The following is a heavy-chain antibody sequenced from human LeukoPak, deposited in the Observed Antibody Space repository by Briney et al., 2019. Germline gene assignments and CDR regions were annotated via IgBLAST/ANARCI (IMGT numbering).Heavy chain of an antibody. Sequence: ASVTVSCMASGYTFNGYYMHWVRQAPGQGLEWMGWINPNSGGTNYAQKIQGRVTMTRDTSISTAYMELSRLRSDDTAVYYCARDPYCSSTSCYNWFDPWGQGTLVTVSS. J-gene: IGHJ5*02. CDR3: ARDPYCSSTSCYNWFDP. D-gene: IGHD2-2*01. CDR1: GYTFNGYY. CDR2: INPNSGGT. V-gene: IGHV1-2*02.